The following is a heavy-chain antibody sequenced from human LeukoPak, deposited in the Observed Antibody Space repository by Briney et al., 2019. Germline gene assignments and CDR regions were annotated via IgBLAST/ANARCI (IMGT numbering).Heavy chain of an antibody. J-gene: IGHJ4*02. CDR2: INHRGST. CDR3: ATGGTLRTGY. D-gene: IGHD2-15*01. CDR1: GYSISSGYY. Sequence: SETPSLTCTVSGYSISSGYYWGWIRQPPGKGLEWIGEINHRGSTNYNPSLKSRVTISVDTSNNQFSLKVTSLTAADTAVYYCATGGTLRTGYWGQGTLVTVSS. V-gene: IGHV4-38-2*02.